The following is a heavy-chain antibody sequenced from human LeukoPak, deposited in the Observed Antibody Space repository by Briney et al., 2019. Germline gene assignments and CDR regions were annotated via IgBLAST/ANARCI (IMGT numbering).Heavy chain of an antibody. J-gene: IGHJ4*02. CDR1: GFTFSSYA. CDR2: ISGSGGST. CDR3: AKGRVDTAMVTRGYYFDY. V-gene: IGHV3-23*01. Sequence: PSGGSLRLSCAASGFTFSSYAMSWVRQAPGKGLEWVSAISGSGGSTYYADSVKGRFTISRDNSKNTLYLQMNSLRAEDTAVYYCAKGRVDTAMVTRGYYFDYWGQGTLVTVSS. D-gene: IGHD5-18*01.